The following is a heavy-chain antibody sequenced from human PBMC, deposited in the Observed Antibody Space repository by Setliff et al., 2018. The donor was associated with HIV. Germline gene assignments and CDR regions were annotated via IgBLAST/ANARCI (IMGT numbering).Heavy chain of an antibody. CDR3: ASAGSGTRAPPRY. V-gene: IGHV4-39*01. J-gene: IGHJ4*02. CDR1: GGSISSGSYY. Sequence: SETLSLTCTVSGGSISSGSYYWGWIRQPPGKGLEWIGSIYYSGSTYYNPSLQSRVTISVDTSKNLFSLRLSSVTASDTAVYYCASAGSGTRAPPRYWGQGTLVTVSS. D-gene: IGHD1-1*01. CDR2: IYYSGST.